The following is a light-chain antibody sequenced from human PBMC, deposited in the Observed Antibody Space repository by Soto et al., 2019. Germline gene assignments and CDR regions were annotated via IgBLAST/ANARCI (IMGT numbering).Light chain of an antibody. Sequence: EIVMTQSPVTLSVSPGQRATLSCRASQSVSTDLAWYQQKPGQAPRLLIYGSSTRATGIPARFSGSGSGREFTLTISSLQSEDFAVYYCQHYNNWPPITFGQGTRLEIK. V-gene: IGKV3-15*01. CDR1: QSVSTD. J-gene: IGKJ5*01. CDR3: QHYNNWPPIT. CDR2: GSS.